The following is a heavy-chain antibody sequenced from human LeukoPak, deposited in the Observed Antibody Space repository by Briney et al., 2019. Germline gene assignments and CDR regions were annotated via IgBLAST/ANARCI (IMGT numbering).Heavy chain of an antibody. Sequence: GRSLRLSWAAAGLSFSGYWMTWVRQAAGNGLEWVANIKEDGSAKSYVDSVKARFNISRDNAKNSLYLQMNSLRVEDTAVYYCARDYDYFSGHNLDAYDIWGQGTTVIVSS. CDR3: ARDYDYFSGHNLDAYDI. V-gene: IGHV3-7*01. J-gene: IGHJ3*02. D-gene: IGHD2-15*01. CDR1: GLSFSGYW. CDR2: IKEDGSAK.